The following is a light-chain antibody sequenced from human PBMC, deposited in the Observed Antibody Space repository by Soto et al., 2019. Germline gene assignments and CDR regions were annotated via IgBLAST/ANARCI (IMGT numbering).Light chain of an antibody. CDR1: QSVTSSY. CDR3: QHYGSSVFT. V-gene: IGKV3-20*01. J-gene: IGKJ3*01. Sequence: ETVLTQSPDTLSLSPGETATLSCRASQSVTSSYFAWYQQKPGQAPRLLIYGASSRATGIPDRFSGSGSGTDFTLTISRLEPEDFAVYYCQHYGSSVFTFGPGTKVDIK. CDR2: GAS.